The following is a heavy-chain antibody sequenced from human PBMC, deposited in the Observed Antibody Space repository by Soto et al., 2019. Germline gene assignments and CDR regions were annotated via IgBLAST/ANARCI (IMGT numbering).Heavy chain of an antibody. CDR2: ISSSSSYI. CDR1: GFTFSSYS. V-gene: IGHV3-21*01. Sequence: EVQLVESGGGLVKPGGSLRLSCAASGFTFSSYSMNWVRQAPGKGLEWVSSISSSSSYIYYADSVKGRFTISRDNAKNSLYLQMNSLRAEDTAVYYCARDTAVVGTGSRDYYYGMDVWGQGTTVTVSS. J-gene: IGHJ6*02. D-gene: IGHD6-19*01. CDR3: ARDTAVVGTGSRDYYYGMDV.